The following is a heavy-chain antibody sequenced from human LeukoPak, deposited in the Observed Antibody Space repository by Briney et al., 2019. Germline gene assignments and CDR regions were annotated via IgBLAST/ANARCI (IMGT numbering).Heavy chain of an antibody. D-gene: IGHD6-6*01. J-gene: IGHJ4*02. V-gene: IGHV1-18*01. CDR1: GYTFTSYG. CDR2: ISAYNGNT. Sequence: GASVKVSCKASGYTFTSYGISWVRQAPGQGLEWMGWISAYNGNTNYAQKLQGRVTMTTDTSTSTAYMELRSLRSDDTAVYYCARDQSSSSPRPTGGDYWGQGTLVTVSS. CDR3: ARDQSSSSPRPTGGDY.